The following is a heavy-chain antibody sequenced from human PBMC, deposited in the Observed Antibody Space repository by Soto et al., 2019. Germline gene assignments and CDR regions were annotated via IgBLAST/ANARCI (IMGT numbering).Heavy chain of an antibody. D-gene: IGHD3-9*01. CDR3: ARADYDILTGYILDY. CDR1: GGSISSYY. J-gene: IGHJ4*02. Sequence: SETLSLTCTVSGGSISSYYWSRIRQPPGKGLEWIGYIYYSGSTNYNPSLKSRVTISVDTSKNQFSLKLSSVTAADTAVYYCARADYDILTGYILDYWGQGTLVTVSS. V-gene: IGHV4-59*01. CDR2: IYYSGST.